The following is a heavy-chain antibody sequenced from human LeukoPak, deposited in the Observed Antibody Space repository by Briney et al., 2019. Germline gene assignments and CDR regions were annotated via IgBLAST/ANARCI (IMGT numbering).Heavy chain of an antibody. V-gene: IGHV3-23*01. Sequence: PGGSLRLSCAASGFTFSSYAMSWVRQAPGKGLEWVSGISGSGGDTYHADSVKGRFTISRDNSKSTLFLQMNSLRVEDTAVYYCAKYESFDHYYDPSGRFDCWGQGTLVTVSS. CDR1: GFTFSSYA. J-gene: IGHJ4*02. CDR2: ISGSGGDT. CDR3: AKYESFDHYYDPSGRFDC. D-gene: IGHD3-22*01.